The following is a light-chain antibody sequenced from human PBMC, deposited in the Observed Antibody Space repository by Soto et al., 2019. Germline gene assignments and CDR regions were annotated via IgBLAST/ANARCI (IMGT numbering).Light chain of an antibody. CDR1: SSDVGGYDY. J-gene: IGLJ1*01. CDR3: SSYSRTSALI. Sequence: QSVLTQPASVSGSPGQSITIACTGTSSDVGGYDYVSWYQQHPGKAPKLMIYDVNYRPSGISDRFSGSKSGNTASLTISGLQADDEADYYCSSYSRTSALIFGTGTKLTVL. CDR2: DVN. V-gene: IGLV2-14*03.